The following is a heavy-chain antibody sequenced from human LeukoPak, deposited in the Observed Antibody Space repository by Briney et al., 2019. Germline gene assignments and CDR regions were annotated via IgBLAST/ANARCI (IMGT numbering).Heavy chain of an antibody. V-gene: IGHV1-18*01. CDR1: GYTFTSYG. CDR2: ISAYNGNT. J-gene: IGHJ4*02. Sequence: ASVKVSCKASGYTFTSYGISWVRQAPGQGLEWMGWISAYNGNTNYAQKLQGRVTMTTDTSTSTAYTELSSLRSEDTAVYYCARDLGSSGWYQRGLDYWGQGTLVTVSS. CDR3: ARDLGSSGWYQRGLDY. D-gene: IGHD6-19*01.